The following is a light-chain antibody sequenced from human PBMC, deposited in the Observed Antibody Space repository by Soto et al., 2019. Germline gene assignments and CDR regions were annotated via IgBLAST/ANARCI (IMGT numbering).Light chain of an antibody. J-gene: IGLJ3*02. CDR1: SSDVGGYNY. CDR2: DVS. Sequence: QSALTQPRSVSGSPGQSLTVSCTGTSSDVGGYNYVSWYQQHPGKVPKLMIYDVSKRPSGVPDRFSGSRSGNTASLTISGLQAEDEADYYCCSYAGSYTLVFGGGTKLTVL. CDR3: CSYAGSYTLV. V-gene: IGLV2-11*01.